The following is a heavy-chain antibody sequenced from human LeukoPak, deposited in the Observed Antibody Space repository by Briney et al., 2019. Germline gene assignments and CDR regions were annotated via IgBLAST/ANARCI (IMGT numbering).Heavy chain of an antibody. CDR1: GGSFSGYY. J-gene: IGHJ3*02. CDR3: ARGRTAMVRGAFDI. V-gene: IGHV4-34*01. D-gene: IGHD5-18*01. CDR2: INHSGST. Sequence: SSQTLSLTCAVYGGSFSGYYWSWISQPPGNGLEWIGEINHSGSTNYNPSLKSRVTISVDTSKNQFSLKLSSVTAADTAVYYCARGRTAMVRGAFDIWGQGTMVTVSS.